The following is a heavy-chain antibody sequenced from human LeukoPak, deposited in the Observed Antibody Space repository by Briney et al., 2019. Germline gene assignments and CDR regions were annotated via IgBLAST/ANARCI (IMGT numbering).Heavy chain of an antibody. J-gene: IGHJ3*02. V-gene: IGHV1-69*04. Sequence: SVEVSCKASGGTFSSYAISWVRQAPGQGLEWMGRIIPILGIANYAQKFQGRVTITADKSTSTAYMELSSLRSEDTAVYYCARDLLGTYYYDSSGDAFDIWGQGTMVTVSS. CDR2: IIPILGIA. CDR1: GGTFSSYA. D-gene: IGHD3-22*01. CDR3: ARDLLGTYYYDSSGDAFDI.